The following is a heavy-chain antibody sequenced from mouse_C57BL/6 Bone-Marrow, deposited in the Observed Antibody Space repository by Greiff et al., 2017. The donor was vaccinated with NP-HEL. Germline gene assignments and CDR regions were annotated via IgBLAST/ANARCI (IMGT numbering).Heavy chain of an antibody. CDR2: INPNNGGT. D-gene: IGHD1-1*01. V-gene: IGHV1-22*01. J-gene: IGHJ2*01. CDR1: GYTFTDYN. Sequence: EVKLQESGPELVKPGASVKMSCKASGYTFTDYNMHWVKQSHGKSLEWIGYINPNNGGTSYNQKFKGKATLTVNKSSSTAYMELRSLTSEDSAVYYCARSGAGDYYGKDYWGQGTTLTVSS. CDR3: ARSGAGDYYGKDY.